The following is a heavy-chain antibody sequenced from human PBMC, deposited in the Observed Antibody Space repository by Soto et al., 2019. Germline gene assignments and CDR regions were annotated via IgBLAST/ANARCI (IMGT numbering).Heavy chain of an antibody. CDR3: ARHIFDSSSWYLSYYYYGMDV. J-gene: IGHJ6*02. D-gene: IGHD6-13*01. V-gene: IGHV4-39*01. Sequence: SETLSLTCTVSGGSISSSSCYWGWIRQPPGKGLEWIGSIYYSGSTYYNPSLKSRVTISVDTSKSQFSLKLSSVTAADTAVYYCARHIFDSSSWYLSYYYYGMDVWGQGTTVTVSS. CDR2: IYYSGST. CDR1: GGSISSSSCY.